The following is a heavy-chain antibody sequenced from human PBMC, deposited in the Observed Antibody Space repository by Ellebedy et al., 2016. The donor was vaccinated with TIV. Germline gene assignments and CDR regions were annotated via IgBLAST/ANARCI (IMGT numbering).Heavy chain of an antibody. CDR2: ISDSGSNK. CDR1: GFTFSDYY. D-gene: IGHD3-3*01. CDR3: ARGQTNYDFWSGYCNG. J-gene: IGHJ4*02. Sequence: GESLKISCAASGFTFSDYYMSWVRQAPGKELEWVSYISDSGSNKNYADSVKGRITISRDNAKNTLYLQMNSLRAEDTAVYYCARGQTNYDFWSGYCNGWGQGTLVTVSS. V-gene: IGHV3-11*04.